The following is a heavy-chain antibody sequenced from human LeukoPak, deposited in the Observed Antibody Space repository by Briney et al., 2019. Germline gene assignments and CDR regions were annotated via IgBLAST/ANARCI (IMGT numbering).Heavy chain of an antibody. CDR2: IYSGGST. V-gene: IGHV3-53*04. D-gene: IGHD5-24*01. CDR1: GFTVSSNY. CDR3: ARGDVEMATILAY. Sequence: QAGGSLRLSCAASGFTVSSNYMSWVRQAPGKGLEWVSVIYSGGSTYYADSVKGRFTISRHNSKNTLYLQMNSLRAEDTAVYYCARGDVEMATILAYWGQGTPVTVSS. J-gene: IGHJ4*02.